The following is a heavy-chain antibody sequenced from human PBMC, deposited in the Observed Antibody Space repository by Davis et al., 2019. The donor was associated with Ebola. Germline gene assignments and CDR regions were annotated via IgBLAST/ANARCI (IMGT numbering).Heavy chain of an antibody. J-gene: IGHJ4*02. Sequence: GGSLRLSCTASGFTFSSYAMSWVRQAPGKGLEWVSAISGSGGTYYADSVKGRFTISRDNAKNSLYLQMNSLRAEDTAVYYCARGGYYYDSSGYYSFDYWGQGTLVTVSS. D-gene: IGHD3-22*01. CDR2: ISGSGGT. CDR3: ARGGYYYDSSGYYSFDY. CDR1: GFTFSSYA. V-gene: IGHV3-23*01.